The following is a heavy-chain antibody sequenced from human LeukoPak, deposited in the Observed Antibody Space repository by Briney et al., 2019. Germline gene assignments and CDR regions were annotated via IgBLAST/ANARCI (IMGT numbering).Heavy chain of an antibody. CDR3: ARVLAARPSVSMVGSKSEA. D-gene: IGHD6-6*01. Sequence: SETLSLTCTISGGSISSYYWSWIRQPAGKGLEWIGRIYTSGSTNYNPSLKSRVTISVDTSKNQFSLKLSSVTAADTAVYYCARVLAARPSVSMVGSKSEAWGQGTMVTVSS. CDR2: IYTSGST. CDR1: GGSISSYY. J-gene: IGHJ3*01. V-gene: IGHV4-4*07.